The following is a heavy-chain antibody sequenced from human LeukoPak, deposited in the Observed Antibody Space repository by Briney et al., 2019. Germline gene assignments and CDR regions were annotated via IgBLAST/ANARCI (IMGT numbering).Heavy chain of an antibody. CDR3: ARGHFDWLFFLDF. V-gene: IGHV1-18*01. J-gene: IGHJ4*02. CDR1: GYFFSKYS. CDR2: IGAYNGDT. D-gene: IGHD3-9*01. Sequence: ASVKVSCKASGYFFSKYSITWVRQAPGQGLEWMGWIGAYNGDTKYAQKFLGRVIMSIDTSTNAACMELRSLRSDDTAVYYCARGHFDWLFFLDFWGQGTLVTVSS.